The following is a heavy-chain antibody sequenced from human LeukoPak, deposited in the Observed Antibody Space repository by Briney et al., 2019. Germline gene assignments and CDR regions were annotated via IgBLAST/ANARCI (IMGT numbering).Heavy chain of an antibody. CDR1: GGSFSGYY. CDR2: INHSGST. Sequence: PSETLSLTCAVYGGSFSGYYWSWIRQPPGKGLEWSGEINHSGSTNYNPSLKSRVTISVDTSKNQFSLKLSSVTAADTAVYYCARGGHYCSSTSCDRGWFDPWGQGTLVTVSS. CDR3: ARGGHYCSSTSCDRGWFDP. V-gene: IGHV4-34*01. J-gene: IGHJ5*02. D-gene: IGHD2-2*01.